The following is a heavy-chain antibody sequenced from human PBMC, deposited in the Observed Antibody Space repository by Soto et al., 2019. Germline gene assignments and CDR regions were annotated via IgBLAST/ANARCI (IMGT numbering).Heavy chain of an antibody. J-gene: IGHJ5*02. Sequence: SETLSLTCAVYGGSFSGYYWSWIRQPPGKGLEWIGEINHSGSTNYNPSLKSRVTISVDTSKNQFSLKLSSVTAADTAVYYCARVHDFWSGYYRRSNWFDPWGQGTLVTVSS. CDR2: INHSGST. CDR3: ARVHDFWSGYYRRSNWFDP. V-gene: IGHV4-34*01. D-gene: IGHD3-3*01. CDR1: GGSFSGYY.